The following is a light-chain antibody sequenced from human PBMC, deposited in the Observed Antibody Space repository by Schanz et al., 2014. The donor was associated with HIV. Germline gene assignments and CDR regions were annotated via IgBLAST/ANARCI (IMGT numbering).Light chain of an antibody. J-gene: IGKJ2*01. V-gene: IGKV3-20*01. CDR1: QSVSSN. Sequence: EIVMTQSPATLSVSPGERATLSCRASQSVSSNLAWYQQKPGQAPRLLIYGASTRATGIPDRFSGSGSGTDFTLTISRLAPEDFAVYYCQQYGSSPPRYTFGQGTKVEI. CDR3: QQYGSSPPRYT. CDR2: GAS.